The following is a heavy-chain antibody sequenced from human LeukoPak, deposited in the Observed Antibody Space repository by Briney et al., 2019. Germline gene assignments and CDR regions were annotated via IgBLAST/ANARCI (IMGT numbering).Heavy chain of an antibody. D-gene: IGHD6-13*01. J-gene: IGHJ6*02. Sequence: ASVKVSCKASGGTFSSYAISWVRQAPGQGLEWMGRIIPILGIANYAQKFQGRVTITADKSTSTAYMELSSLRSEDTAVYYCATAHVAAAWEVLGYYYYGMDVWGQGTTVTVSS. CDR1: GGTFSSYA. V-gene: IGHV1-69*04. CDR2: IIPILGIA. CDR3: ATAHVAAAWEVLGYYYYGMDV.